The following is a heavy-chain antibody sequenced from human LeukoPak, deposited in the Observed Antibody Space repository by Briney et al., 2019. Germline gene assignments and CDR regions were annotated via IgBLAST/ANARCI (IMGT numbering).Heavy chain of an antibody. CDR3: ARSRPLRFFDY. D-gene: IGHD4-17*01. J-gene: IGHJ4*02. CDR2: IYYSGST. CDR1: GVSISSTRYY. V-gene: IGHV4-39*07. Sequence: PSETLSLTCTVSGVSISSTRYYWGWIRQPPGTGLEWIGSIYYSGSTYYDPSLKSRVTISVDTSKNQFSLKLSSVTAADTAVYYCARSRPLRFFDYWGQGTLVTVSS.